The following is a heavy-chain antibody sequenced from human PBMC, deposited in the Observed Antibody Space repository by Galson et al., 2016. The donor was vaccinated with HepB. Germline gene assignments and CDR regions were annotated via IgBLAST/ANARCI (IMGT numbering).Heavy chain of an antibody. CDR3: ARDPSYHDSCVHGFDC. D-gene: IGHD3-22*01. CDR2: IIPMFGMP. V-gene: IGHV1-69*13. Sequence: SVKVSCKASGGTFSDYIINWVRQAPGQGLEWMGGIIPMFGMPKYAQKFQGRIPIFADESTKTVYMELSSLRSEDTAVYYCARDPSYHDSCVHGFDCWGQGTLVTFSS. J-gene: IGHJ4*02. CDR1: GGTFSDYI.